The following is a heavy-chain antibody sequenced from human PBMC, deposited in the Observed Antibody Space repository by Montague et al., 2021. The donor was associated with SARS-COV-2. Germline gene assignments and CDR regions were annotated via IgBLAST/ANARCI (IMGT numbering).Heavy chain of an antibody. J-gene: IGHJ3*02. Sequence: SETLSLTCTVSGGSISSYYWSWIRQPPGKGLEWIGYIYYSRSTNYNPSLKSRVTISVDTSKNQFSLKLSPVTAADTAVYYCARTYYDILTGYYNRGAFDIWGQGTMVTVSS. CDR1: GGSISSYY. D-gene: IGHD3-9*01. CDR3: ARTYYDILTGYYNRGAFDI. V-gene: IGHV4-59*08. CDR2: IYYSRST.